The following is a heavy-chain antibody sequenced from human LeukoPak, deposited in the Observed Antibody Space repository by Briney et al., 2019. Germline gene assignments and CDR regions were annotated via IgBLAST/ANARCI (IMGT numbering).Heavy chain of an antibody. J-gene: IGHJ2*01. Sequence: SETLSLTCTVSGGSISSYYWSWIRQPPGKGLEWIGYIYYSRSTNYNPSLKSRVTISVDTSKNQFSLKLSSVTAADTAVYYCARGIGDVLLWFGESALYWYFDLWGRGTLVTVSS. V-gene: IGHV4-59*01. D-gene: IGHD3-10*01. CDR2: IYYSRST. CDR3: ARGIGDVLLWFGESALYWYFDL. CDR1: GGSISSYY.